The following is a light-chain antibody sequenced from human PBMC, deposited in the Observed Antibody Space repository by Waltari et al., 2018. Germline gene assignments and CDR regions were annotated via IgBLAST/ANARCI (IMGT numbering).Light chain of an antibody. J-gene: IGKJ1*01. CDR3: QQYNNWPPGT. Sequence: ETVVTQSPATLSVSPGDRATLSCKTSQTIGRSLAWYQQKPGQAPRLVIYGASIRATGIPARFSGSGSETEFALTISGLQSEDFAVYYCQQYNNWPPGTFGQGTKVEI. CDR1: QTIGRS. CDR2: GAS. V-gene: IGKV3-15*01.